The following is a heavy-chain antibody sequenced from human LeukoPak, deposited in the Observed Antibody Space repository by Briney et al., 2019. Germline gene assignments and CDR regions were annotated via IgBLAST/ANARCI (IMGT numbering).Heavy chain of an antibody. D-gene: IGHD2-2*01. J-gene: IGHJ4*02. CDR2: INPNSGGT. Sequence: GASVKVSCKASGYTFTGYYMHWVRQAPGQGLEWMGWINPNSGGTNYAQKFQGRVTMTRDTSTSTAYMELSRLRSDDTAVYYCARDRGIVVVPAALDYWGQGTLVTVSS. CDR3: ARDRGIVVVPAALDY. V-gene: IGHV1-2*02. CDR1: GYTFTGYY.